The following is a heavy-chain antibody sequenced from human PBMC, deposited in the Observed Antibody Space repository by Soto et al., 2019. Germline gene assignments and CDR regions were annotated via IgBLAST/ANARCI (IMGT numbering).Heavy chain of an antibody. J-gene: IGHJ1*01. V-gene: IGHV3-7*01. CDR2: IKQDGSET. Sequence: EVQLVESGGGLVQPGESLRLSCAASGFTFNTYWMSWVRQAPGKGLEWVANIKQDGSETYYVDSAKGRFTISRDNVKNSLYLQMNSLRAEDTAGYYCARSVNNYAASGLAVGGQVTLVTVSS. CDR3: ARSVNNYAASGLAV. CDR1: GFTFNTYW. D-gene: IGHD2-15*01.